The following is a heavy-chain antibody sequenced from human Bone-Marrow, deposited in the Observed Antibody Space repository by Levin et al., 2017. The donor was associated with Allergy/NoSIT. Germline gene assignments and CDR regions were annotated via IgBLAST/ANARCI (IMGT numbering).Heavy chain of an antibody. J-gene: IGHJ4*02. CDR1: GFVFSDYS. V-gene: IGHV3-21*01. CDR3: AREGALGSTINFDS. D-gene: IGHD2/OR15-2a*01. CDR2: VSSSSTFI. Sequence: RAGGSLRLSCVASGFVFSDYSMNWVRQAPGKGLEWVASVSSSSTFIYYADSVKGRFTISRVNAKSSLSLQMNSLRVDDTAVYYCAREGALGSTINFDSWGQGTLVTVSS.